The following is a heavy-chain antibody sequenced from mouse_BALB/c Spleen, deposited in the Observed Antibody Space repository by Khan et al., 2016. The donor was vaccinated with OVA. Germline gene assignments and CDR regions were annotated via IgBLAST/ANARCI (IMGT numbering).Heavy chain of an antibody. CDR1: GFTFNSYG. CDR2: ISGDSNTI. Sequence: EVQLLEPGGGLVQPGGSRKLSCAASGFTFNSYGMHWVRQAPEKGLEWVAYISGDSNTIYYADTVKGRFTISRDNPKNTLFLQMTSLMSEDTAMYYCATAYFYGYYFDYWGPGTTLTVS. J-gene: IGHJ2*01. D-gene: IGHD1-1*01. V-gene: IGHV5-17*02. CDR3: ATAYFYGYYFDY.